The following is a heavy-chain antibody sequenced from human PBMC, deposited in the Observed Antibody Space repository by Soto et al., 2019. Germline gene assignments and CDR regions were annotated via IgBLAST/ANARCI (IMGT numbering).Heavy chain of an antibody. V-gene: IGHV4-30-2*01. J-gene: IGHJ5*02. CDR3: ARSDGGEDWFDP. CDR1: GGSISSGGYS. D-gene: IGHD3-10*01. CDR2: IYYSGST. Sequence: QLQLQESGSGLVKPSQTLSLTCAVSGGSISSGGYSWSWIRQPPGKGLEWIGYIYYSGSTYYNPSLKRRXXIXVXXSKNQFSLKLSSVTAADTAVYYCARSDGGEDWFDPWGQGTLVTVSS.